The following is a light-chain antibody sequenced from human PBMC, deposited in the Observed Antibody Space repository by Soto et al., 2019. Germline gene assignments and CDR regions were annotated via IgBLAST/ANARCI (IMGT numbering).Light chain of an antibody. Sequence: IQMTQSPSSLSASVGDRVTITCRASQRISSYLNWYQQKPGKAPRLLIYAASTLQSGVPSGFSGSGSATIFTLTISSVQPEDFATYYCQQANSFPWTFGQGTKVDI. J-gene: IGKJ1*01. CDR2: AAS. CDR3: QQANSFPWT. CDR1: QRISSY. V-gene: IGKV1-39*01.